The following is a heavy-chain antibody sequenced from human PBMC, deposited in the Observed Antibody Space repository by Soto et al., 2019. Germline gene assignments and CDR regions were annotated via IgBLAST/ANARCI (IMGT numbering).Heavy chain of an antibody. CDR2: IKNKANNYAT. V-gene: IGHV3-73*01. CDR3: PHFYGSTSEY. D-gene: IGHD3-10*01. J-gene: IGHJ4*02. CDR1: GFTFSGSA. Sequence: EVQLVESGGGLVQPGGSLKLSCAASGFTFSGSAMHWVRQAAGKGLEWVGRIKNKANNYATAYGASVKGRFTVSRDDSKNTAYLHMHSRKAEDTAVYYCPHFYGSTSEYWGQGALVTVSS.